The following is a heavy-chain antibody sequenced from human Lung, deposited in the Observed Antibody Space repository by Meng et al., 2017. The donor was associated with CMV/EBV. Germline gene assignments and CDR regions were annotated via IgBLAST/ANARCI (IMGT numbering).Heavy chain of an antibody. CDR1: GGSISSGGFY. CDR2: IYYSGST. J-gene: IGHJ5*02. V-gene: IGHV4-31*03. Sequence: QVQLQESGPGLVKPSPTLSLTCPVSGGSISSGGFYWSWIRQHPGKGLEWIGYIYYSGSTYYNPSLRSRVAISIDTSKNQFSLKLTSVTAADTAVYFCARTNYGDYNWFDPWGQGTLVTVSS. CDR3: ARTNYGDYNWFDP. D-gene: IGHD4-17*01.